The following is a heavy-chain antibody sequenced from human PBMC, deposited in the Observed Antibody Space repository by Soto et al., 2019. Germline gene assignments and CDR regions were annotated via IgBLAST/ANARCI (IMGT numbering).Heavy chain of an antibody. CDR2: ISGSGGST. J-gene: IGHJ4*02. CDR1: GFTFCSYA. CDR3: AKDKLRHIITMIVVVTGPFDY. D-gene: IGHD3-22*01. V-gene: IGHV3-23*01. Sequence: PGGSLRLSCAASGFTFCSYAMHWVRQAPGKGLEWVSAISGSGGSTYYADSVKGRFTISRDNSKNTLYLQMNSLRAEDTAVYYCAKDKLRHIITMIVVVTGPFDYWGQGTLVTVSS.